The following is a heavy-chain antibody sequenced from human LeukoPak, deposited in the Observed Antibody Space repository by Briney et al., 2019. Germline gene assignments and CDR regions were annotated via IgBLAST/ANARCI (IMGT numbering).Heavy chain of an antibody. CDR2: INPNSGGT. D-gene: IGHD3-10*01. Sequence: ASVKVSCKASGYTFTGCYMHWVRQALGQGLEWMGWINPNSGGTNYAQKFQGRVTITRDTSISTAYMELSRLRSDDTAVYYCARVLGIRGEGMYYFDYWGQGTLVTVSS. CDR1: GYTFTGCY. CDR3: ARVLGIRGEGMYYFDY. V-gene: IGHV1-2*02. J-gene: IGHJ4*02.